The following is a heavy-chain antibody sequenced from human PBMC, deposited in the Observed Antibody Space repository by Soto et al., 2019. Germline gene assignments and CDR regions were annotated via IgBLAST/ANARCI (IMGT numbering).Heavy chain of an antibody. Sequence: EVQVVESGGGLVKPGGSLRLSCTASGSTFSNYGMNWVRQAPGKGLEWFSSIDESGNYIYYADSVQGRFIISRDNVKNSLYLQMNSLRAEDTAVYFCARDESAGSSSRYWGQGTLVTVSS. D-gene: IGHD2-2*01. CDR1: GSTFSNYG. CDR3: ARDESAGSSSRY. J-gene: IGHJ4*02. CDR2: IDESGNYI. V-gene: IGHV3-21*01.